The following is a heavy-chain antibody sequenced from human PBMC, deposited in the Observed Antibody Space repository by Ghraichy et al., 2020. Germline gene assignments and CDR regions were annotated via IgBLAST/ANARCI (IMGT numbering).Heavy chain of an antibody. CDR2: INPNSGGT. Sequence: ASVKVSCKASGYTFTGYYIHWVRQAPGQGLEWMGWINPNSGGTNYAQKVQGRVTMTRDTSIRTAYMELSRLKSDDTAVYYCARGSSDFVWGTHGYWGQGTLVTVSS. V-gene: IGHV1-2*02. CDR1: GYTFTGYY. J-gene: IGHJ4*02. D-gene: IGHD3-16*01. CDR3: ARGSSDFVWGTHGY.